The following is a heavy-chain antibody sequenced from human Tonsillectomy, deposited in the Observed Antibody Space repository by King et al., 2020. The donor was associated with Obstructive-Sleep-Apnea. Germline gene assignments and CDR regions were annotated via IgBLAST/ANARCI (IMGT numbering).Heavy chain of an antibody. Sequence: QLVQSGGGLVQPGGSLRLSCAASGFAFNTYWMTWVRQAPGKGLEWVANIRQDGSRQYYVDSVRGRFTTSRDNAKNSLFLQMNSLRTEDTGVYYCVGDRTPQTSGHYYDAFDIWGQGTVVTVSS. V-gene: IGHV3-7*01. J-gene: IGHJ3*02. CDR3: VGDRTPQTSGHYYDAFDI. CDR1: GFAFNTYW. D-gene: IGHD3-22*01. CDR2: IRQDGSRQ.